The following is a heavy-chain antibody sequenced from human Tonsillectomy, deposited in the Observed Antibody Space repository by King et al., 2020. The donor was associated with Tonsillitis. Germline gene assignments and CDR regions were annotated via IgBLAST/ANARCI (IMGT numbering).Heavy chain of an antibody. CDR3: TTYGSGTYYTLNY. V-gene: IGHV3-15*01. Sequence: VQLVESGGGLVTPGGSLRLSCAASGFTFSNAWMSWVRQAPGKGLEWVGRVKSTPDGGTIDYAAPVKGRFTISRDDSKNTLYLQMNILKTEDTAVYYCTTYGSGTYYTLNYWGQGTLSPSPQ. J-gene: IGHJ4*02. CDR1: GFTFSNAW. CDR2: VKSTPDGGTI. D-gene: IGHD3-10*01.